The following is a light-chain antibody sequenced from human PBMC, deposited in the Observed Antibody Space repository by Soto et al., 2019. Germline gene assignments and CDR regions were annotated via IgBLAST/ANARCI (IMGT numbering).Light chain of an antibody. CDR3: GTWDSSLSVVV. CDR2: DSD. Sequence: QSVLTQPPSVTGAPGQRVTISCTGSNSNIGADYGVHWYQQFPETAPKLLIYDSDKRPSGIPDRFSGSKSGTSATLGITGLQTGDEADYYCGTWDSSLSVVVFGRGTKVTVL. V-gene: IGLV1-51*01. CDR1: NSNIGADY. J-gene: IGLJ2*01.